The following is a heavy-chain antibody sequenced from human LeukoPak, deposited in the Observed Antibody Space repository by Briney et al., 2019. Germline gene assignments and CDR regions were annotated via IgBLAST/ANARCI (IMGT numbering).Heavy chain of an antibody. CDR3: AMATDSYQFDY. Sequence: PGRSLRLSCAASGFTFSTYSMNWVRQAPGKGLEWVSYISGSGSYIYYADSVKGRFTISRDNGKNSLYLQMNSLRAEDTAVYYCAMATDSYQFDYWGQGTLVTVSS. V-gene: IGHV3-21*01. CDR2: ISGSGSYI. J-gene: IGHJ4*02. D-gene: IGHD5-24*01. CDR1: GFTFSTYS.